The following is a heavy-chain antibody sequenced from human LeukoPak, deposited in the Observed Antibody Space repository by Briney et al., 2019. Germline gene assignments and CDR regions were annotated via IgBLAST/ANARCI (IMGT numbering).Heavy chain of an antibody. D-gene: IGHD3-22*01. CDR3: ARGGYYYPFDY. J-gene: IGHJ4*02. Sequence: SETLSLTCAVYGGSFSGYYWSWIRQPPGKGLEWIGEINHSGSTNYNPSLKSRVTISVDTSKNQFSLKLSSVTAADTAVYYCARGGYYYPFDYWGQGTLVTVSS. CDR2: INHSGST. V-gene: IGHV4-34*01. CDR1: GGSFSGYY.